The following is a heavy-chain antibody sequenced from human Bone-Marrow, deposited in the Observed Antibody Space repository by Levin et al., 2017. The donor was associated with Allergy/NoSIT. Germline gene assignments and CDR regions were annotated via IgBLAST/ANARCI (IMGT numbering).Heavy chain of an antibody. J-gene: IGHJ4*02. Sequence: GGSLRLSCAASGFTFSSYEMNWVRQAPGKGLEWISYISSGGGTTYYADSVKGRFTVSRDNAKNSLYLQMNSLRAEDTAVYYCARDTRKTEHDYDSSSYSDYWGQGSLVTVSS. CDR3: ARDTRKTEHDYDSSSYSDY. D-gene: IGHD3-22*01. V-gene: IGHV3-48*03. CDR2: ISSGGGTT. CDR1: GFTFSSYE.